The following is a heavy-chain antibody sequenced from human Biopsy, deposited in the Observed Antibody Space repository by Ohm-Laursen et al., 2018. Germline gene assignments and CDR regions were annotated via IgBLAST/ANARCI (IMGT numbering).Heavy chain of an antibody. CDR2: ISPSGATT. Sequence: ASVKVSCKASGNTFATYHIHWVRQAPGQGLEWMEVISPSGATTSFSQKFQGRITMTRDTSTGTVYMDLNSLGSEDTAVYYCARAGVGSDSTDSYYYGMDVWGPGTTVTVSS. J-gene: IGHJ6*02. CDR3: ARAGVGSDSTDSYYYGMDV. V-gene: IGHV1-46*01. CDR1: GNTFATYH. D-gene: IGHD6-13*01.